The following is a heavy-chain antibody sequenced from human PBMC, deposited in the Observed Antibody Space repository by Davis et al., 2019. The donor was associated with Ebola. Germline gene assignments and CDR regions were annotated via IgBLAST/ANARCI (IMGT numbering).Heavy chain of an antibody. V-gene: IGHV4-59*10. CDR2: IYTSGST. CDR3: ARGRAALPYYYYMDV. CDR1: GGSFSGYY. D-gene: IGHD6-6*01. J-gene: IGHJ6*03. Sequence: PSETLSLTCAVYGGSFSGYYWSWIRQPAGKGLEWIGRIYTSGSTNYNPSLKSRVTMSVDTSKNQFSRKLSSVTAADTAVYYCARGRAALPYYYYMDVWGKGTTVTVSS.